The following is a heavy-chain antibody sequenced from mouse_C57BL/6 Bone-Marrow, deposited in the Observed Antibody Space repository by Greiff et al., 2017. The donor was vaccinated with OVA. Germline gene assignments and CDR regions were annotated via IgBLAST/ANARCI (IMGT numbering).Heavy chain of an antibody. D-gene: IGHD2-5*01. J-gene: IGHJ2*01. CDR1: GYTFTSYW. Sequence: QVQLQQPGAELVKPGASVKLSCKASGYTFTSYWMHWVKQRPGQGLEWIGMIHPNSGSTNYNEKFKSKATLTVVKSSSTAYMQLSSLTSEDSAVYYCARAAYYYSKDYWGQGTTLTVSS. CDR2: IHPNSGST. V-gene: IGHV1-64*01. CDR3: ARAAYYYSKDY.